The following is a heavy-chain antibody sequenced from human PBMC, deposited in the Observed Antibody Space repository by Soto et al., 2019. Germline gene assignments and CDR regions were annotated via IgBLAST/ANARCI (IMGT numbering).Heavy chain of an antibody. CDR2: IKQDGSEE. CDR1: GFTFSTYW. CDR3: ARTHGAYYAWDY. V-gene: IGHV3-7*04. D-gene: IGHD3-10*01. J-gene: IGHJ4*02. Sequence: EVQLVESGGSLVQPGGSLRLSCAASGFTFSTYWMSWVRQAPGKGLEWVANIKQDGSEEYYVDSVKGRFTISRDNAKNSLYLQMNSLRGEDTAVYYCARTHGAYYAWDYWGQGTLVTVSS.